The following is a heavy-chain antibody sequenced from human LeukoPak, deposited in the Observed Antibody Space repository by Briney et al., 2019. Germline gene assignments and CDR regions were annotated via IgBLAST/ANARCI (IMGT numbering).Heavy chain of an antibody. J-gene: IGHJ4*02. D-gene: IGHD6-6*01. CDR2: IYYSGST. V-gene: IGHV4-39*07. CDR3: ARVAYSSSSNFDY. Sequence: SETLSLTCTVSGGSISSSSYYWGWIRQPPGKGLEWIGSIYYSGSTYYNPSLKSRVTISVDTSKNQFSLKLSSVSAADTAVYYCARVAYSSSSNFDYWGQRTLVTVSS. CDR1: GGSISSSSYY.